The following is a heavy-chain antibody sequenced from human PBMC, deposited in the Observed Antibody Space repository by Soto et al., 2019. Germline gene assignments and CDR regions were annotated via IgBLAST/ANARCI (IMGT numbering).Heavy chain of an antibody. CDR1: GFTFSSYS. CDR3: ARVLRAALGGADY. Sequence: PGGSLRLSCAASGFTFSSYSMNWVRQAPGKGLEWVSYISSSSSTIYYADSVKGRFTISRDNAKNSLYLQMNSLRAEDTAVYYCARVLRAALGGADYWGQGTLVTVSS. V-gene: IGHV3-48*01. CDR2: ISSSSSTI. J-gene: IGHJ4*02. D-gene: IGHD6-6*01.